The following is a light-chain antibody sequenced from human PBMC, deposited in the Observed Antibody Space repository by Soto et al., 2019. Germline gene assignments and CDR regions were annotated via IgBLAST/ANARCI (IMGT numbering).Light chain of an antibody. CDR2: VFS. Sequence: EVVMTQSPATLSVSPGERATLSCRASQSIGINLAWYQQKHGQAPRLLMYVFSTRATGIPARFSGSGSWTEFTLTIRSLQSEDFAVYYCQQYNKWPRTFGQGTMVEMK. CDR1: QSIGIN. J-gene: IGKJ1*01. CDR3: QQYNKWPRT. V-gene: IGKV3-15*01.